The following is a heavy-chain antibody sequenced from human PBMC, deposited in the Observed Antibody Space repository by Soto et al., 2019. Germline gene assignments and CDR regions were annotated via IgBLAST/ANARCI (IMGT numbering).Heavy chain of an antibody. V-gene: IGHV4-4*02. J-gene: IGHJ4*02. CDR3: ARDSSGWYTY. D-gene: IGHD6-19*01. CDR1: SGSISSSNW. Sequence: PSETLSLTCAVSSGSISSSNWWSWVRQPPGKGLEWIGEIYHSGSTNYNPSLKSRVTISVDTSKNQFSLTLSSVTAADTAIYYCARDSSGWYTYWGPGTLVTVSS. CDR2: IYHSGST.